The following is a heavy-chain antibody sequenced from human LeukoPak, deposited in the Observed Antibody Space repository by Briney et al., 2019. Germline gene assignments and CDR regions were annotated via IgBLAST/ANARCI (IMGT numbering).Heavy chain of an antibody. Sequence: SGTLSLTCAVSGDSISSSNWWSWVRQPPGKGLEWIGEIYHSGSTNYNPSLKSPVTISVDKSNNQFSLKVSSVTAADTAVYYCARQYSGYVDLWGQGTTVTVSS. CDR3: ARQYSGYVDL. CDR2: IYHSGST. CDR1: GDSISSSNW. D-gene: IGHD5-12*01. V-gene: IGHV4-4*02. J-gene: IGHJ3*01.